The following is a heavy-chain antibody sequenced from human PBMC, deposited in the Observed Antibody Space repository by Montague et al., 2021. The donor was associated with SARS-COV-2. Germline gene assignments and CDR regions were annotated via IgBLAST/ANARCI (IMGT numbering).Heavy chain of an antibody. D-gene: IGHD3-22*01. Sequence: TLSLTCTVSGGSVSSGSYYWSWIRRPAGKGLEWIGRIYTSGSSNYNPSLKSRVTISVDTSKNQFSLKVSSVTAADTAVYYCARERSADYYDGSGYHSYKYGMDVWGQGTTVAVSS. V-gene: IGHV4-61*02. CDR1: GGSVSSGSYY. CDR2: IYTSGSS. CDR3: ARERSADYYDGSGYHSYKYGMDV. J-gene: IGHJ6*02.